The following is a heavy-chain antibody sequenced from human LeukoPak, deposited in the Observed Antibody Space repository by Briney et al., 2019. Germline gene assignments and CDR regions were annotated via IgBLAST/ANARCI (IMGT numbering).Heavy chain of an antibody. CDR3: ARVDYGGNQLRYYYFDY. J-gene: IGHJ4*02. CDR2: IYYSGTT. CDR1: GGSISSYY. V-gene: IGHV4-59*01. D-gene: IGHD4-23*01. Sequence: SETLSLTCTVSGGSISSYYWSWIRQPPGKGLEWIGYIYYSGTTNYNPSLKSRVTISVDTSKNQFPLKLSSVTAADTALYYCARVDYGGNQLRYYYFDYWGQGTLVTVSS.